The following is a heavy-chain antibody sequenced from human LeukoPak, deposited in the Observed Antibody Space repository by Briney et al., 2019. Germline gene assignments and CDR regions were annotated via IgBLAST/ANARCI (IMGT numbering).Heavy chain of an antibody. CDR2: IKQDGSEK. CDR3: ARVGLWFGEHTTFDP. J-gene: IGHJ5*02. V-gene: IGHV3-7*01. CDR1: GFTFSSYW. D-gene: IGHD3-10*01. Sequence: PGGSLRLSCAASGFTFSSYWMSWVRQAPGKGLEWVANIKQDGSEKYYVDSVKGRFTISRDNAKNSLYLQMNSLRAEDTAVYYCARVGLWFGEHTTFDPWGQGTLVTVSS.